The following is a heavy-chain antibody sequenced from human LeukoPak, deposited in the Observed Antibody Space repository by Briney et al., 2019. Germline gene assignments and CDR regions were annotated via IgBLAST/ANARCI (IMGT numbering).Heavy chain of an antibody. CDR3: ARAGNSAYKPGGDY. CDR1: GFTFSSYS. Sequence: GGSLRLSCAASGFTFSSYSMNWVRQAPGKGLEWVSSISSSSAYIYYADSMKGRFTISRDNAKNSLFLQMNSLRAEDTAVYYWARAGNSAYKPGGDYWGQGTLVTVSS. CDR2: ISSSSAYI. V-gene: IGHV3-21*01. D-gene: IGHD5-12*01. J-gene: IGHJ4*02.